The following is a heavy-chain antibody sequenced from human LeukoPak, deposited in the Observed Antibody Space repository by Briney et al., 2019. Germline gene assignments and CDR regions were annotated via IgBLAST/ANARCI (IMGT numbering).Heavy chain of an antibody. Sequence: GRSLRLFCAASGFTFDDYAMHWVRQAAGKGLEWVSGISWNSGSIGYADSVKGRFTISRDDAKNSLYLQMNSLRAEDTALYYCARGDGYNYENYFDYWGQGTLVTVSS. D-gene: IGHD5-24*01. CDR1: GFTFDDYA. J-gene: IGHJ4*02. CDR3: ARGDGYNYENYFDY. CDR2: ISWNSGSI. V-gene: IGHV3-9*01.